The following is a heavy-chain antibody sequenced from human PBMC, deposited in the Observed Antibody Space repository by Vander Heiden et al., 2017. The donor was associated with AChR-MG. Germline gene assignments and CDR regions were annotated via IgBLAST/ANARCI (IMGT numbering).Heavy chain of an antibody. CDR2: IRGSGGTT. V-gene: IGHV3-23*01. J-gene: IGHJ3*02. CDR1: GFACSRSG. D-gene: IGHD4-17*01. Sequence: EVQLLESGGGLVPPGGSLSLSCVASGFACSRSGMTWVRPSPGKGLEWVSRIRGSGGTTQYADSVMGRFTISRDNSKNTLFLQMNSLRAEDTAVYYCGRDPNGDYIGTFDMWGQGTKVNVSS. CDR3: GRDPNGDYIGTFDM.